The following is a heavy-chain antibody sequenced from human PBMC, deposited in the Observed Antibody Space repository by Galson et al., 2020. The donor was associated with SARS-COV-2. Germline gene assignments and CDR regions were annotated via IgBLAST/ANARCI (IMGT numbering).Heavy chain of an antibody. Sequence: ASVKVSCKASGYTFTGYYLHWVRQAPGQGLEWMGWINPHSGGTNYAQKFQGRVTMTRDTSISTAYMELSRLRSDDTAVYYCARDAEDIVVVPAATIDYWVQGTLVTVSS. CDR2: INPHSGGT. CDR3: ARDAEDIVVVPAATIDY. V-gene: IGHV1-2*02. J-gene: IGHJ4*02. CDR1: GYTFTGYY. D-gene: IGHD2-2*01.